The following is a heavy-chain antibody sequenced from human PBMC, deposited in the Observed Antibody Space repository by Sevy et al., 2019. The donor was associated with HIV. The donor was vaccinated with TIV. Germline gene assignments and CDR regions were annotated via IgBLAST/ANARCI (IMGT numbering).Heavy chain of an antibody. CDR3: ARQGYYDYVWGSYRPDAFDI. CDR1: GYTFTSYG. V-gene: IGHV1-18*01. CDR2: ISAYNGNT. D-gene: IGHD3-16*02. Sequence: ASVKVACKASGYTFTSYGISWVRQAPGQGLEWMGWISAYNGNTNYAQKLQGRVTMTTDTSTSTAYMELRSLRSDDTAVYYCARQGYYDYVWGSYRPDAFDIWGQGTMVTVSS. J-gene: IGHJ3*02.